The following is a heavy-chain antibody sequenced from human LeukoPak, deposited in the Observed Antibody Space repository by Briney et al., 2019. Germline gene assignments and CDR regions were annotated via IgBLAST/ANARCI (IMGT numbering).Heavy chain of an antibody. Sequence: SETLSLTCAVYGGSFSGYYWGWIRQPPGKGLEWIGEINHSGSTNYNPSLKSRVTISVDTSKNQFSLKLSSVTAADTAVYYCASPSSGWYSNWGQGTLVTVSS. CDR1: GGSFSGYY. J-gene: IGHJ4*02. V-gene: IGHV4-34*01. CDR3: ASPSSGWYSN. CDR2: INHSGST. D-gene: IGHD6-19*01.